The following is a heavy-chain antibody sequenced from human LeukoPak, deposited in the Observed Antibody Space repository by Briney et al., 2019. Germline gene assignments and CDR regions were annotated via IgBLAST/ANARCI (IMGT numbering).Heavy chain of an antibody. CDR3: ARSRGDF. CDR1: GFTFSDYS. V-gene: IGHV3-7*01. J-gene: IGHJ4*02. Sequence: GGSLRLSCVASGFTFSDYSMNWVRQAPGRELEWLASVKGDGSATSYVDSVKGRFTISRDNAKNSLYLQMNSLRADDTALYYCARSRGDFWGQGTLVTVSS. CDR2: VKGDGSAT.